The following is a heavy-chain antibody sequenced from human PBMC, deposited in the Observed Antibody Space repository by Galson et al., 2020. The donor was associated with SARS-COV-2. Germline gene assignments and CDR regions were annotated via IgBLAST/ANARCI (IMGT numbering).Heavy chain of an antibody. J-gene: IGHJ4*02. CDR1: GFTFSSYG. Sequence: QLGESLKISCAASGFTFSSYGMHWVRQAPGKGLEWVAVIWYDGSNKYYADSVKGRFTISRDNSKNTLYLQMNSLRAEDTAVYYCAKDGEWYSSGWDYYFDYWGQGTLVTVSS. D-gene: IGHD6-19*01. V-gene: IGHV3-33*06. CDR2: IWYDGSNK. CDR3: AKDGEWYSSGWDYYFDY.